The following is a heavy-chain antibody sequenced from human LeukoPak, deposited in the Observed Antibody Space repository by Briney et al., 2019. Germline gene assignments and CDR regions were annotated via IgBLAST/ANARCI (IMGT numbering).Heavy chain of an antibody. D-gene: IGHD2-2*01. V-gene: IGHV3-23*01. J-gene: IGHJ4*02. CDR1: GFTFSSYA. CDR3: AKSRYIVVVPAATIFDY. CDR2: ISGSGGST. Sequence: GGSLRLSCAASGFTFSSYAMSWVRQAPGEGLEWVSAISGSGGSTYYADSVKGRFTISRDNSKNTLYLQMDSLRAEDTAVYYCAKSRYIVVVPAATIFDYWGQGTLVTVSS.